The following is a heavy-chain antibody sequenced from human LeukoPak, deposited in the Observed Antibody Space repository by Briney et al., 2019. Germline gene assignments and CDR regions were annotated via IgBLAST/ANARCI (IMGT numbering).Heavy chain of an antibody. J-gene: IGHJ4*02. V-gene: IGHV3-7*04. CDR3: ARGTIAAAGYYYFDY. Sequence: PGGSLRLSCAASGFTFSSYWMSWVRQAPGKRLEWVANIKQDGSEKYYVDSVKGRFTISRDNAKNSLYLQMNSLRAEDTAVYYCARGTIAAAGYYYFDYWGQGTQVTVSS. CDR2: IKQDGSEK. D-gene: IGHD6-13*01. CDR1: GFTFSSYW.